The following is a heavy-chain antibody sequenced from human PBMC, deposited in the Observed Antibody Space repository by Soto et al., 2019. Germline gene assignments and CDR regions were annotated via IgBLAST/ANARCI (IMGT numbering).Heavy chain of an antibody. CDR2: ISAYNGNT. V-gene: IGHV1-18*04. D-gene: IGHD4-17*01. CDR3: ARDLISVDYGDYYNWFDP. CDR1: GYSFNDSY. J-gene: IGHJ5*02. Sequence: GASVKGSCEASGYSFNDSYMDWVRQAPGQGLEWMGWISAYNGNTNYAQKLQGRVTMTTDTSTSTAYMELRSLRSDDTAVYYCARDLISVDYGDYYNWFDPWGQGTLVTVSS.